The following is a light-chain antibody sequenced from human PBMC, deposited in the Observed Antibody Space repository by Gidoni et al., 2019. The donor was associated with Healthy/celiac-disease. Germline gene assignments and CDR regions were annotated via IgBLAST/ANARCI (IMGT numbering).Light chain of an antibody. CDR1: SSDVGGYNY. CDR3: SSYTSSSTHWV. V-gene: IGLV2-14*03. Sequence: QSALPPPASVSGSPGQSITISCTGTSSDVGGYNYVSWYQQHPGKAPKLMIYDVSNRPSGVSNRFSGSKSGNTASLTISGLQAEDEADYYCSSYTSSSTHWVFGGGTKLTVL. J-gene: IGLJ3*02. CDR2: DVS.